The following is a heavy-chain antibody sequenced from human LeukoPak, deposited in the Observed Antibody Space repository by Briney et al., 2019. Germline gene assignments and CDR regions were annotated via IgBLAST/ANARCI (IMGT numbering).Heavy chain of an antibody. CDR2: ISGSGGTT. D-gene: IGHD4-17*01. V-gene: IGHV3-23*01. CDR1: GFTFSSYA. Sequence: PGGSLRLSCAASGFTFSSYAMNWVRQAPGKGLEWVLAISGSGGTTYYADSVKGRFTISRDNSKNTLYLQMNSLRAEDTAAYYCAKGDYGAYPHYFDYWGQGTLVPVSS. CDR3: AKGDYGAYPHYFDY. J-gene: IGHJ4*02.